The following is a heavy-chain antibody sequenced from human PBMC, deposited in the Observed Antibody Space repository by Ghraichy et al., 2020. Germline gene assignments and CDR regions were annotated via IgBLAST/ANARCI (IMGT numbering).Heavy chain of an antibody. D-gene: IGHD3-3*01. CDR3: AADRADFWSGYYPDRGYYGMDV. Sequence: SVKVSCKASGFTFTSSAMQWVRQARGQRLEWIGWIVVGSGNTNYAQKFQERVTITRDMSTSTAYMELSSLRSEDTAVYYCAADRADFWSGYYPDRGYYGMDVWGQGTTVTVSS. CDR2: IVVGSGNT. CDR1: GFTFTSSA. V-gene: IGHV1-58*02. J-gene: IGHJ6*02.